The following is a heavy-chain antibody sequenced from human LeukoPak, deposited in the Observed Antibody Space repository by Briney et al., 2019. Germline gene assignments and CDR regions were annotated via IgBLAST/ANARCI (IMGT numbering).Heavy chain of an antibody. CDR2: ISASGGST. CDR3: AKVPDGSPRGYWYFDL. D-gene: IGHD5-24*01. J-gene: IGHJ2*01. V-gene: IGHV3-23*01. CDR1: GFTFSGQA. Sequence: GGSLSLSCAASGFTFSGQAMSWVRQAPGKGLEWVSTISASGGSTYYADSVKGRFSISRDNSKNTLYVQMTSLRPDDTADYYCAKVPDGSPRGYWYFDLWGRGTLVTVSS.